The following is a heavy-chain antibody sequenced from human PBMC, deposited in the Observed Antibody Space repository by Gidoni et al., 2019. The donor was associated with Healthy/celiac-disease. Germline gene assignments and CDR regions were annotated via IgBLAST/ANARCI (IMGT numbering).Heavy chain of an antibody. V-gene: IGHV3-23*04. CDR1: GFSFSSYA. J-gene: IGHJ4*02. Sequence: EVQLVESGGGLVQPGGSLRLSGEASGFSFSSYAMGWVRQAHGKGLGWVSAISGSGARTSYADSVKGRFTISRDPSTNTLYLHMNSLRAEDPAVYYCAKVPRTSLDYWGQGPLVTVSS. CDR3: AKVPRTSLDY. CDR2: ISGSGART.